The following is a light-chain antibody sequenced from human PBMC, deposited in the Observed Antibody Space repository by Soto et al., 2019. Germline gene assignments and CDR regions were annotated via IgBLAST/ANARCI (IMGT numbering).Light chain of an antibody. CDR3: HQYGSSPAT. CDR1: QSVHNF. J-gene: IGKJ1*01. V-gene: IGKV3-20*01. Sequence: EVVLTQSPATLSLSPGDRAALSCKASQSVHNFLAWYQQKPGQAPRLLIYGATSRATGIPDRFSGSGSGTDFTLTISRLEPEDFAVYYCHQYGSSPATFGQGTKVDIK. CDR2: GAT.